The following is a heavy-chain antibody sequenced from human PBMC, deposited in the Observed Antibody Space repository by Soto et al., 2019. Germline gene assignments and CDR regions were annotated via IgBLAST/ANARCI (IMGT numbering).Heavy chain of an antibody. J-gene: IGHJ6*02. CDR1: GFTFSSYG. Sequence: QVQLVESGGGVVQPGRSLRLSCAASGFTFSSYGMHWVRQAPGKGLEWVAVISFDGNNKYYADSVKGRFTISRDNSKNTLYLQMNSLRAEDTAVYYCAKDRRPNYYYGMDAWGQGTTVTVSS. V-gene: IGHV3-30*18. CDR3: AKDRRPNYYYGMDA. CDR2: ISFDGNNK. D-gene: IGHD6-25*01.